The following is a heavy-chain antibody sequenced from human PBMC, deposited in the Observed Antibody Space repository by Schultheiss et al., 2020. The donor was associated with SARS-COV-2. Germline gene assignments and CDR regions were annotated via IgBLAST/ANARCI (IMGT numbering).Heavy chain of an antibody. V-gene: IGHV3-30*03. CDR3: ARDVWIQLWGYYYYGMDV. D-gene: IGHD5-18*01. CDR2: ISYDGSNK. Sequence: GGSLRLSCAASGFTFSSYGMHWVRQAPGKGLEWVAVISYDGSNKYYADSVKGRFTISRDNSKNTLYLQMNSLRAEDTAVYYCARDVWIQLWGYYYYGMDVWGQGTTVTVSS. J-gene: IGHJ6*02. CDR1: GFTFSSYG.